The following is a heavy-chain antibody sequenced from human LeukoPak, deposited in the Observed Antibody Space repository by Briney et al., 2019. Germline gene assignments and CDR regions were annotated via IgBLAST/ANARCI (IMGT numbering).Heavy chain of an antibody. Sequence: ASVKVPCKASGGTFSSYAISWVRQAPGQGLEWMGRIIPILGIANYAQKFQGRVTITADKSTSTAYMELSSLRSEDTAVYYCANAGATVTTPSWFDPWGQGTLVTVSS. V-gene: IGHV1-69*04. CDR1: GGTFSSYA. J-gene: IGHJ5*02. CDR2: IIPILGIA. D-gene: IGHD4-17*01. CDR3: ANAGATVTTPSWFDP.